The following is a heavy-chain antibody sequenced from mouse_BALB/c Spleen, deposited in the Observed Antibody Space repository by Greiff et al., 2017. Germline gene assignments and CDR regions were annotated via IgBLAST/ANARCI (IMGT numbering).Heavy chain of an antibody. Sequence: QVQLQQSGAELVKPGASVKLSCKASGYTFTSYYMYWVKQRPGQGLEWIGEINPSNGGTNFNEKFKSKATLTVDKSSSTAYMQLSSLTSEDSAVYYCTRRGVGYWYFDVWGAGTTVTVSS. D-gene: IGHD1-1*01. J-gene: IGHJ1*01. V-gene: IGHV1S81*02. CDR3: TRRGVGYWYFDV. CDR2: INPSNGGT. CDR1: GYTFTSYY.